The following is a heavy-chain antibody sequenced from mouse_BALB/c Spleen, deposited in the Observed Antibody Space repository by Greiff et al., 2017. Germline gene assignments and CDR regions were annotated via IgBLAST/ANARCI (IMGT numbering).Heavy chain of an antibody. CDR2: ILPGSGST. V-gene: IGHV1-9*01. Sequence: QVQLQQSGAELMKPGASVKISCKATGYTFSSYWIEWVKQRPGHGLEWIGEILPGSGSTNYNEKFKGKATFTADTSSNTAYMQLSSLTSEDSAVYYYARGNYGGYFDYWGQGTTLTVSS. D-gene: IGHD1-1*02. CDR1: GYTFSSYW. J-gene: IGHJ2*01. CDR3: ARGNYGGYFDY.